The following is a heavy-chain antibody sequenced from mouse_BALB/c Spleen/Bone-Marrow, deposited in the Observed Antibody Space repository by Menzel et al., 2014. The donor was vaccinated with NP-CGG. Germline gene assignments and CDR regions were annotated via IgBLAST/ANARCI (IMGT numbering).Heavy chain of an antibody. V-gene: IGHV5-12*02. D-gene: IGHD2-4*01. CDR2: ISNGGGST. CDR1: GFTFXDYY. Sequence: EVMLVESGGGLAQPGGSLKLSCATSGFTFXDYYMYWVRQTPEKRLEWVAYISNGGGSTYYPDTVKGRFTISRDNAKNTLYPQMSRLKSEDTAMYYCARPTIYYDYDGYAMDYWGQGTSVTVSS. J-gene: IGHJ4*01. CDR3: ARPTIYYDYDGYAMDY.